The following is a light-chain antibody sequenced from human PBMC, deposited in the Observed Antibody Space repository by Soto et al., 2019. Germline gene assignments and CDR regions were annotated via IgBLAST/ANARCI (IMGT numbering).Light chain of an antibody. CDR3: CSYACSNICV. J-gene: IGLJ3*02. CDR2: EAI. Sequence: QSALTQAASVSGSPVQSITISFTGPSSDFGTYNLVSWYKQHPGQAPKLIIYEAINRPSGVSDRFSGYKSGYTASLTLSGFQAEDEADYLFCSYACSNICVCGGGTK. CDR1: SSDFGTYNL. V-gene: IGLV2-23*01.